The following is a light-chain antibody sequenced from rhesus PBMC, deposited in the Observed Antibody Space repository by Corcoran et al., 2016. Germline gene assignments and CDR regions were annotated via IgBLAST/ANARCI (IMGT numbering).Light chain of an antibody. CDR3: QHYYDNPYS. CDR1: QNIYSN. Sequence: DIQMTQSPSALSASVGDRVTISCRASQNIYSNLAWYQQKPGKAPNLLIYAASSLQSGIPSRFSGSGSGTDFSLTIGSLQPEDSATFYCQHYYDNPYSFGQGTKVEI. J-gene: IGKJ2*01. CDR2: AAS. V-gene: IGKV1S12*01.